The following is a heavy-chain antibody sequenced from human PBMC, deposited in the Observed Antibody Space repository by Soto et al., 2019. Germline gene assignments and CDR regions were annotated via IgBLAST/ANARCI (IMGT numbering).Heavy chain of an antibody. CDR3: ASPVLLWFGELRDY. D-gene: IGHD3-10*01. V-gene: IGHV4-34*01. CDR1: GGSFSGYY. Sequence: SETLSLTCAVYGGSFSGYYWSWIRQPPGKGLEWIGEINHSGSTNYNPSLKSRGTISVDTSKNQFSLKLSSVTAADTAVYYCASPVLLWFGELRDYWGQGTLVTVSS. CDR2: INHSGST. J-gene: IGHJ4*02.